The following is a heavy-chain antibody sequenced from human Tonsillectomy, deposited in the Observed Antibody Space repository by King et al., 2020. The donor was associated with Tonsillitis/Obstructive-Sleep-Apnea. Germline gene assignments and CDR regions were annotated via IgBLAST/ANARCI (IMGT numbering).Heavy chain of an antibody. D-gene: IGHD6-19*01. J-gene: IGHJ2*01. V-gene: IGHV3-11*01. CDR3: ARDFDSSGWYWYFDL. CDR2: ISSSGSTI. CDR1: GYTFSDYY. Sequence: VQLVESGGGSVKPGGSLRLSCAASGYTFSDYYMSWIRQAPGKGLEWVSYISSSGSTIYYADSVKGRFTISRDNAKNSLNLQMNSLRAEDTAVYYCARDFDSSGWYWYFDLWGRGTLVTVSS.